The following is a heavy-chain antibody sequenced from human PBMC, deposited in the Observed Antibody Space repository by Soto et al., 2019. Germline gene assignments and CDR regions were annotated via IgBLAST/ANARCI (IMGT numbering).Heavy chain of an antibody. Sequence: GGSLRLSCAASGFTFSSYGMHWVRQAPGKXLEWVAVISYDGSNKYYADSVKGRFTISRDNSKNTLYLQMNSLRAEDTAVYYCAKDIAAAGTDYYYGMDVWGQGSTVTVSS. J-gene: IGHJ6*02. CDR1: GFTFSSYG. CDR2: ISYDGSNK. CDR3: AKDIAAAGTDYYYGMDV. D-gene: IGHD6-13*01. V-gene: IGHV3-30*18.